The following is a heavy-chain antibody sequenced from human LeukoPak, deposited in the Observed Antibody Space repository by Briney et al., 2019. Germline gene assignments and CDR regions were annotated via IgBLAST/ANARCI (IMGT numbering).Heavy chain of an antibody. CDR3: ATADGII. J-gene: IGHJ3*02. V-gene: IGHV3-21*01. CDR2: ISSSSDYI. Sequence: GGSLRLSRAASGFTFSTYSMNWVRQAPGKGLEWVSSISSSSDYIYYADSVKGRFTISRDNAKNSLYLHMNSLSAEDTAVYYCATADGIIWGQGTVVIVSS. CDR1: GFTFSTYS.